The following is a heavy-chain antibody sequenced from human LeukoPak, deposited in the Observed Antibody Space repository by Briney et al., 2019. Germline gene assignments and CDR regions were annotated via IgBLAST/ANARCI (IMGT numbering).Heavy chain of an antibody. CDR1: GFTFSSYS. V-gene: IGHV3-21*01. CDR3: ARDEWGDAFDI. Sequence: PGGSLRLSCAASGFTFSSYSMNWVRQAPGKGLEWVSSISSSSSYIHSADSVGGRFTISRDTAKNSLFLQMNSLRAEDTAVYYCARDEWGDAFDIWGQGTMVTVFS. CDR2: ISSSSSYI. D-gene: IGHD1-26*01. J-gene: IGHJ3*02.